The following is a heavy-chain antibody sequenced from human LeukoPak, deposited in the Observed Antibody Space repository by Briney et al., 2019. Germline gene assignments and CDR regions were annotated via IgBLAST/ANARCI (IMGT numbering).Heavy chain of an antibody. CDR3: AKRAPVAAAGTGRYFDY. Sequence: PGGPLRLSCAASGFTFSSYAMSWVRQAPGKGLEWVSAISGSGGSTYYADSVKGRFTISRDNSENTLYLQMNSLRAEDTAVYYCAKRAPVAAAGTGRYFDYWGQGTLVTVSS. V-gene: IGHV3-23*01. J-gene: IGHJ4*02. CDR1: GFTFSSYA. CDR2: ISGSGGST. D-gene: IGHD1/OR15-1a*01.